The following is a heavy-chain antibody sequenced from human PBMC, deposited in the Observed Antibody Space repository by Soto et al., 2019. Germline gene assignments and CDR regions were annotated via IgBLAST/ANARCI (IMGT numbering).Heavy chain of an antibody. D-gene: IGHD2-21*01. CDR2: XYXXXST. Sequence: PXXTLSLTCTVSGGSISSYYWSWIRQPPGXXXXXXXXXYXXXSTXXKTXXXXXXXIXXXKXXXQFYLKMRSVTAEETAVYYCARVWGYYFDYWGQGTLVNVSS. CDR1: GGSISSYY. CDR3: ARVWGYYFDY. V-gene: IGHV4-59*01. J-gene: IGHJ4*02.